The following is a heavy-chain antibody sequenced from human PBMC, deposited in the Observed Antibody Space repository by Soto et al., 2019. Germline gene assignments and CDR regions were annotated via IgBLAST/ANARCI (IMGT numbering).Heavy chain of an antibody. CDR2: IWYDGSNK. CDR3: ARDSLYCGGDCYYTGSYYYGMDV. V-gene: IGHV3-33*01. D-gene: IGHD2-21*02. J-gene: IGHJ6*02. Sequence: GGSLRLSCAASGFTFSSYGMHWVRQAPGKGLEWVAVIWYDGSNKYYADSVKGRFTISRDNSKNTLYLQMNSLRAEDTAVYYCARDSLYCGGDCYYTGSYYYGMDVWGQGTTVTVSS. CDR1: GFTFSSYG.